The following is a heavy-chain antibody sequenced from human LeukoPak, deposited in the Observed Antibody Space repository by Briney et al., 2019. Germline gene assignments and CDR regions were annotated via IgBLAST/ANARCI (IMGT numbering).Heavy chain of an antibody. CDR1: GYTFTSYY. J-gene: IGHJ4*02. V-gene: IGHV1-46*01. Sequence: ASVKVSCKASGYTFTSYYVHWVRQAPGQGLERMGVINPSAGTTIYAQMFRGRVTMTRDTSTSTVYMELSSLRSEDTAVYFCAILRSDAASWGQGTLVTVSS. D-gene: IGHD6-25*01. CDR3: AILRSDAAS. CDR2: INPSAGTT.